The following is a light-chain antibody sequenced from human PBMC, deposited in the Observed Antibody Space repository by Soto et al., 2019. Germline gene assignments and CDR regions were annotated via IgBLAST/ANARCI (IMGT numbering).Light chain of an antibody. CDR1: QSVSSY. V-gene: IGKV3-11*01. J-gene: IGKJ5*01. CDR2: DAS. CDR3: HQRNNWPSIT. Sequence: EIVLTQSPATLSLSPGERATLSCRASQSVSSYLPWYQQKPGQAPRLLIYDASNRATGITARFSGSGSGTGVTLTIIILEPGDFADYYCHQRNNWPSITFGQGTRLEIK.